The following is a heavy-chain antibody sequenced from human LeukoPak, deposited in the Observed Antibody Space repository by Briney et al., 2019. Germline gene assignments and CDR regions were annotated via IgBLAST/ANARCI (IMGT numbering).Heavy chain of an antibody. V-gene: IGHV2-5*02. Sequence: YGPTLVKPTQTLTLACTLSGYSLTTSGVGVGWIRQSPGKALEWPALIYWDDNKYYSPSLKSRLTITKDTSKNQVLLSMTNMDPVDTATYYCAHRGSGSFGWFDPWGQGTLVTVSS. CDR3: AHRGSGSFGWFDP. J-gene: IGHJ5*02. CDR1: GYSLTTSGVG. CDR2: IYWDDNK. D-gene: IGHD1-26*01.